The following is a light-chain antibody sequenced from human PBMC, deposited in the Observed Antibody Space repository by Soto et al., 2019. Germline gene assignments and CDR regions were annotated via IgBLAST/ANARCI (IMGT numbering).Light chain of an antibody. CDR3: LQINSYPYT. CDR2: AAS. CDR1: QSISAH. J-gene: IGKJ2*01. V-gene: IGKV1-17*01. Sequence: DIQMTQSPSSVSASVGDRVTITCRASQSISAHLNWYQQKPGKAPKLLIYAASALQSGVPSRFSGSGSGTDFTLTISSLQPEDFATYYCLQINSYPYTFGQGTKVDIK.